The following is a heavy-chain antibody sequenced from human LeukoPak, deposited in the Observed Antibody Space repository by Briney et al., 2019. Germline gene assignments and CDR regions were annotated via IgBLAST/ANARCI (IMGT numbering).Heavy chain of an antibody. CDR1: GGSISSTNW. D-gene: IGHD1-7*01. CDR2: TSHSGST. CDR3: ARVPTEGTTETYFYFYYGMDG. V-gene: IGHV4-4*02. J-gene: IGHJ6*02. Sequence: SETLSLTCVVSGGSISSTNWWSWVRQPPGDGLEWLGETSHSGSTNYNPSLKSRVTLSIDKSRNQFSLRLHAVAAADTAVYDCARVPTEGTTETYFYFYYGMDGWGQ.